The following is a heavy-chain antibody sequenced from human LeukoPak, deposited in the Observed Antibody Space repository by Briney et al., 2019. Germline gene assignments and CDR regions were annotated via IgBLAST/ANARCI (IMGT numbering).Heavy chain of an antibody. CDR1: GFTFSSYS. J-gene: IGHJ5*01. D-gene: IGHD6-6*01. CDR3: AKDTGSSPGYWFDS. Sequence: GGSLRLSCAASGFTFSSYSMNWVRQAPGKGLEWVSSISSSSSYIYYADSVKGRFSISRDNSRDTLYLQMNSLRAEDTAVYYCAKDTGSSPGYWFDSWGQGTLVTVSS. V-gene: IGHV3-21*04. CDR2: ISSSSSYI.